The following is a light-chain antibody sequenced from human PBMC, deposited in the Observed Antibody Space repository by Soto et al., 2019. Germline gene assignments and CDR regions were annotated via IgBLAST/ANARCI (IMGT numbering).Light chain of an antibody. V-gene: IGKV3D-20*02. Sequence: EIEFTQSPSTLSLSPGERATLPCRASQTVSSRYLAWYQQKPGQAPRLLIYVVSTRSTGIPARSRGSGSGTDFTLIISSLEPEDFAVYYCQQRSNWPPITFGQGTRLEIK. CDR1: QTVSSRY. CDR3: QQRSNWPPIT. CDR2: VVS. J-gene: IGKJ5*01.